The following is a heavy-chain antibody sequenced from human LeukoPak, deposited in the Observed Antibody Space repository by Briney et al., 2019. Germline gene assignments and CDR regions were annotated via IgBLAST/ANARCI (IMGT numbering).Heavy chain of an antibody. J-gene: IGHJ4*02. CDR3: ARDDSYYYGSGSYFDY. Sequence: KTGGSLRLSCAASGFTFSSYSMNWVRQAPGKGLEWVSSISSSSSYIYYADSVKGRFTISRDNAKNSLYLQMNSLRAEDTAVYYCARDDSYYYGSGSYFDYWGQGTLVTVSS. V-gene: IGHV3-21*01. CDR1: GFTFSSYS. D-gene: IGHD3-10*01. CDR2: ISSSSSYI.